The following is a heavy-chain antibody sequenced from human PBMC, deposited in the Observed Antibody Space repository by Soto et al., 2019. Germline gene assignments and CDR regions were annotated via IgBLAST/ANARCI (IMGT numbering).Heavy chain of an antibody. CDR3: AGGGLEPPLFDY. CDR2: ISYDGSNK. J-gene: IGHJ4*02. CDR1: GFTFSSYA. Sequence: VGSLRLSCAASGFTFSSYAMHWVRHAPGKGLECVAVISYDGSNKHYADSVKGRFTISRDNSKNTLYLQMTSLRAEDTAVYYCAGGGLEPPLFDYWAQGTLVTVSS. D-gene: IGHD1-1*01. V-gene: IGHV3-30-3*01.